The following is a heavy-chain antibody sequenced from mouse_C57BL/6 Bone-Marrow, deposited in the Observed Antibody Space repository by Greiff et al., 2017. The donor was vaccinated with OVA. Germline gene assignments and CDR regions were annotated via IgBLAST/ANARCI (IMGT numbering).Heavy chain of an antibody. J-gene: IGHJ1*03. V-gene: IGHV5-16*01. CDR2: INYDGSST. CDR3: ARVPYYYGSSYWYVYV. CDR1: GFTFSDYY. D-gene: IGHD1-1*01. Sequence: EVHLVESEGGLVQPGSSMKLSCTASGFTFSDYYMAWVRQVPEKGLEWVANINYDGSSTYYLDSLKSRFIISRDNAKNILYLHMSSLKSYDTATYYCARVPYYYGSSYWYVYVWGTGTTVTVSS.